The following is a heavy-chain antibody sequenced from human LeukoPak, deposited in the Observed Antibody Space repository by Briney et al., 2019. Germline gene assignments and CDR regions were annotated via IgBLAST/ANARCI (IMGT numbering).Heavy chain of an antibody. Sequence: PGGSLRLSCAASGFTFSSYEMNWVRQAPGKGLEWVSYISSSGSTIYYADSVKGRFTISRDNAKNSLYLQMNSLRAEDTAVYYCARQGRRVGGGNWFDPWGQGTLVTVSS. CDR1: GFTFSSYE. V-gene: IGHV3-48*03. J-gene: IGHJ5*02. CDR2: ISSSGSTI. CDR3: ARQGRRVGGGNWFDP. D-gene: IGHD3-16*01.